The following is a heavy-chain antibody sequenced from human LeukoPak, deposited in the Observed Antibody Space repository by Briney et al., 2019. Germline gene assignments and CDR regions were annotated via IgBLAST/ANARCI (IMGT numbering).Heavy chain of an antibody. Sequence: GALRLSCAASGFTFSSYAMSWVRQAPGKGLEWVSAISGSGGSTYYADSVKGRFTISRDNSKNTLYLQMNSLRAEDTAVYYCASGSGGIAVAGFAFDIWGQGTMVTVSS. J-gene: IGHJ3*02. CDR1: GFTFSSYA. D-gene: IGHD6-19*01. CDR2: ISGSGGST. V-gene: IGHV3-23*01. CDR3: ASGSGGIAVAGFAFDI.